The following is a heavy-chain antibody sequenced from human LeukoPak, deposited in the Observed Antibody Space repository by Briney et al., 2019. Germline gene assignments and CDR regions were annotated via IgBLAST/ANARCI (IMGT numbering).Heavy chain of an antibody. D-gene: IGHD3-22*01. Sequence: SVKVSCKASGGTFISYAISWVRQAPGQGLEWMGGIIPIFGTANYAQKFQGRVTITADESTSTAYMELSSLRSEDTAVYYCARAEGDYYDSSGYYYAKLNYWGQGTLVTVSS. V-gene: IGHV1-69*13. CDR1: GGTFISYA. CDR2: IIPIFGTA. J-gene: IGHJ4*02. CDR3: ARAEGDYYDSSGYYYAKLNY.